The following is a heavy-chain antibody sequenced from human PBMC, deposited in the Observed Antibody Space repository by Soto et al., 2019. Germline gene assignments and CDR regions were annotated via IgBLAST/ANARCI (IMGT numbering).Heavy chain of an antibody. CDR2: ISGFNGKT. Sequence: QVQLVQSGAEVRKPGASVKVSCKASGYTFTNYGISWVRQAPGQGLEWMGWISGFNGKTTYAQTLQGRFTMTADTSTGTAYMELRSLRSDGTAMYYCARDDDAGAVAPDVWGQGTPVTVSS. CDR3: ARDDDAGAVAPDV. D-gene: IGHD6-19*01. CDR1: GYTFTNYG. V-gene: IGHV1-18*01. J-gene: IGHJ6*02.